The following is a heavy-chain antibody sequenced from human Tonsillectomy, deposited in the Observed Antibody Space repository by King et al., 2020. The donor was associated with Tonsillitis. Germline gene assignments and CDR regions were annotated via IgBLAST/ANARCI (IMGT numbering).Heavy chain of an antibody. D-gene: IGHD3-22*01. Sequence: VQLVESGGGVVRPGGSLRLSCAASGFTFGDYGMSWVRQAPGKGLEWVSGXXWNGGXTGYADSVKGRFTISRDNAKNSLYLQMNSLRAEDTALYYCARGTYYYDRSGYSPPDYWGQGTLVTVSS. CDR1: GFTFGDYG. V-gene: IGHV3-20*04. CDR3: ARGTYYYDRSGYSPPDY. J-gene: IGHJ4*02. CDR2: XXWNGGXT.